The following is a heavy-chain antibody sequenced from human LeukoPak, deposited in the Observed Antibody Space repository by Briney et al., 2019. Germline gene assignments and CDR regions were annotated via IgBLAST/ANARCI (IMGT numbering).Heavy chain of an antibody. V-gene: IGHV3-23*01. J-gene: IGHJ4*02. CDR1: GFTFSSYA. CDR2: ISGSGGST. CDR3: ANTQTYCGGDCYSGGGFIADY. D-gene: IGHD2-21*02. Sequence: GGSLRLSCAASGFTFSSYAMSWVRQAPGKGLEWVSAISGSGGSTYYADSVKGRFTISRDNSKNTLYLQMNSLRAEDTAVYYCANTQTYCGGDCYSGGGFIADYWGQGTLVTVSS.